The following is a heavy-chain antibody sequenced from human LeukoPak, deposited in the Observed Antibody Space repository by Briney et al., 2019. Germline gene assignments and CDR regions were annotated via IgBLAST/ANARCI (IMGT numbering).Heavy chain of an antibody. CDR1: GCTISNFY. CDR2: ISYNGGTT. J-gene: IGHJ4*02. CDR3: ARHCEGSPHYLDY. V-gene: IGHV4-59*08. Sequence: KPSETLCLTCTACGCTISNFYWTWIRQPPGEGLEWIGFISYNGGTTHYNPSLKSRVTMSVATSYNQFSLKLSSVTDSDTAIYYCARHCEGSPHYLDYWGQGALVTVSS. D-gene: IGHD2-21*01.